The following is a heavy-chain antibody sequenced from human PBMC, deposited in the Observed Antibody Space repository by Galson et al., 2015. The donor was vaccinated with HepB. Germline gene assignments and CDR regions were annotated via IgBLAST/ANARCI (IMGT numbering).Heavy chain of an antibody. CDR2: ISAYNGNT. Sequence: SVKVSCKASGYTFNSYGINWVRQAPGQGLEWMGWISAYNGNTKYAQNFQGRVTKTTDTSTSTANMELRSLRPDDTAVYYCAREMFLGYYETSCAFDRCGQGALITVSS. J-gene: IGHJ5*02. D-gene: IGHD3-22*01. V-gene: IGHV1-18*04. CDR3: AREMFLGYYETSCAFDR. CDR1: GYTFNSYG.